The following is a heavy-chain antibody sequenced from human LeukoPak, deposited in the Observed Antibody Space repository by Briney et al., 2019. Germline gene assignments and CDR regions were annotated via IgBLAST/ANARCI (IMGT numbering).Heavy chain of an antibody. CDR2: ISRSGTYK. CDR3: ARDRDIVVVPAAHPNYFDY. V-gene: IGHV3-21*01. CDR1: GFTFSDYG. Sequence: NSGGSLGLSCAASGFTFSDYGMNWVRQAPGKGLEWVSSISRSGTYKNYADSVKGRFTLSRDNAKNLMILQMNSLRAEDTAVYYCARDRDIVVVPAAHPNYFDYWGQGTLVTVSS. J-gene: IGHJ4*02. D-gene: IGHD2-2*01.